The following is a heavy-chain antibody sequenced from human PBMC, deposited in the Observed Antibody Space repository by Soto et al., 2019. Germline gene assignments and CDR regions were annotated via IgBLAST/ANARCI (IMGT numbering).Heavy chain of an antibody. J-gene: IGHJ5*02. CDR3: ARDKAVAGTGGWFDP. D-gene: IGHD6-19*01. V-gene: IGHV1-18*04. CDR2: ISAYNGNT. Sequence: QVQLVQSGAEVKKPGASVKVSCKASGYTFTSYGISWVRQAPGQGLEWMGWISAYNGNTNYAQKLQGRVTMTTDTSTSSAYMELRSLRSDDTAVYYCARDKAVAGTGGWFDPWGQGTLVTVSS. CDR1: GYTFTSYG.